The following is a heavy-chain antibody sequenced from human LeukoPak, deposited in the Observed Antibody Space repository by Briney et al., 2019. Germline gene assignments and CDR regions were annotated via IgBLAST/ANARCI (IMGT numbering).Heavy chain of an antibody. CDR1: GGSISSGSYY. CDR2: IYTSGST. V-gene: IGHV4-61*02. D-gene: IGHD2-2*01. Sequence: TSSETLSLTCTVSGGSISSGSYYWSWIRQPAGKGLEWIGRIYTSGSTNYNPSLKSRVTISVDTSKNQFSLKLSSVTAADTAVYYCARVAHCSSTSCYPYYYYMDVWGKGTTVTVSS. J-gene: IGHJ6*03. CDR3: ARVAHCSSTSCYPYYYYMDV.